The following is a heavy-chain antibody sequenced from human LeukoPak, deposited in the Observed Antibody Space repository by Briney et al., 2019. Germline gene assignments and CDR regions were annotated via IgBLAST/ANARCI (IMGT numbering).Heavy chain of an antibody. D-gene: IGHD6-13*01. V-gene: IGHV3-30*02. CDR1: GFTFSSYG. Sequence: PGGSLRLSCAASGFTFSSYGMHWVRQAPGKGLEWVAFVRYDGSNKYYADSVKGRFTMSGDNSKNTLLLQMNSLRAEDTAVYYCAKLSGSSWIGGFDYWGQGTLVTVSS. CDR2: VRYDGSNK. J-gene: IGHJ4*02. CDR3: AKLSGSSWIGGFDY.